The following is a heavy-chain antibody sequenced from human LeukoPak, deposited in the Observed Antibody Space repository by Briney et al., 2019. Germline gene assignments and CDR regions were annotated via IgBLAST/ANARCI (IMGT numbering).Heavy chain of an antibody. D-gene: IGHD3-22*01. J-gene: IGHJ4*02. V-gene: IGHV3-23*01. CDR3: AKDPGGYYYDSSGQYYFDY. Sequence: GGSLRLSCAASGFTFSSYAMSWVRQAPGKGLEWVSAISGSGGSTYYADSVKGRFTISRDNSKNTPYLQMNSLRAEDTAVYYCAKDPGGYYYDSSGQYYFDYWGQGTLVTVSS. CDR1: GFTFSSYA. CDR2: ISGSGGST.